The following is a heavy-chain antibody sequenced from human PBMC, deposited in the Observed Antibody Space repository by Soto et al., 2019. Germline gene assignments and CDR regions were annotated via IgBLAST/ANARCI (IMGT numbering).Heavy chain of an antibody. Sequence: QVQLQQWGAGLLKPSETLSLTCAVYGGSFSGYYWSWIRQPPGKGLEWIGEINHSGSTNYNPSLKSRVTISVDTSKNQFSLKLSSVTAADTAVYYCARGPPYYDFWSGYPLADAFDIWGQGTMVTVSS. CDR3: ARGPPYYDFWSGYPLADAFDI. V-gene: IGHV4-34*01. D-gene: IGHD3-3*01. CDR1: GGSFSGYY. J-gene: IGHJ3*02. CDR2: INHSGST.